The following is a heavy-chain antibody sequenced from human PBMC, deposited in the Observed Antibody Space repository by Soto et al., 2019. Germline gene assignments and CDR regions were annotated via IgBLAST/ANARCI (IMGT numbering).Heavy chain of an antibody. CDR3: ARDHMVRGVTYGMGV. CDR2: ISSSSSYI. Sequence: GGSLRLSCAASGFTFSSYSMNWVRQAPGKGLEWVSSISSSSSYIYYADSVKGRFTISRDNAKNSLYLQMNSLRAEDTAVYYCARDHMVRGVTYGMGVWGQGTTVTVSS. D-gene: IGHD3-10*01. V-gene: IGHV3-21*01. J-gene: IGHJ6*02. CDR1: GFTFSSYS.